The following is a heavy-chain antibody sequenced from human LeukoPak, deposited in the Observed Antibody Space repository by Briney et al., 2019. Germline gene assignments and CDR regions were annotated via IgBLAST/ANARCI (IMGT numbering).Heavy chain of an antibody. CDR3: ARGAPYYYYGMDV. V-gene: IGHV3-53*01. J-gene: IGHJ6*02. CDR1: GYTVSSNY. Sequence: GGSLRLSCAASGYTVSSNYMSWVRQAPGKGLEWVSVIYSGGSTYYADSVKGRFTISRDNSKNTLYLQMNSLRAEDTAVYYCARGAPYYYYGMDVWGQGTTVTVSS. CDR2: IYSGGST.